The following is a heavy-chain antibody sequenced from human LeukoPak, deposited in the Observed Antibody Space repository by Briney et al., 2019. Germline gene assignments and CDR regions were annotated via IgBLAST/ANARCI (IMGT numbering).Heavy chain of an antibody. CDR3: ARGVLRYFDWLSNSPGAFDI. V-gene: IGHV4-34*01. J-gene: IGHJ3*02. CDR2: INHSGST. CDR1: GGSFRGYY. Sequence: SETLSLTCAVYGGSFRGYYWSWLRQPPGKGLEWIGEINHSGSTNYNPSLKSRVTISVDTSKNQFSLKLSSVTAADTAVYYCARGVLRYFDWLSNSPGAFDIWGQGTMVTVSS. D-gene: IGHD3-9*01.